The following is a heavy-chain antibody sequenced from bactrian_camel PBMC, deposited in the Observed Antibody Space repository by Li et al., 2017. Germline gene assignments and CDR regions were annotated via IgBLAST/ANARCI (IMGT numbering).Heavy chain of an antibody. Sequence: HVQLVESGGGSVQAGGSLRLSCAASGDTYNYCMAWFRQRPGKEPEAVATLDSDGGSRSADSVKGRVTISFDTARNALNLQMSSLKPEDTGRYYCAAGCRTALKADYEDDYQYFGQGTQVTVS. CDR2: LDSDGGS. CDR1: GDTYNYC. J-gene: IGHJ4*01. V-gene: IGHV3S53*01. D-gene: IGHD4*01.